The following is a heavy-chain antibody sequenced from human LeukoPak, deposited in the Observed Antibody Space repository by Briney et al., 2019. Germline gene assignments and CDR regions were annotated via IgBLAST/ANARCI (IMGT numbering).Heavy chain of an antibody. V-gene: IGHV4-39*07. CDR2: IYYSGST. CDR1: GGSISSSSYY. Sequence: PSETLSLTCTVSGGSISSSSYYWGWIRQPPGKGLEWIGSIYYSGSTYYNPSLKSRVTISVDTSKNQFSLKLSSVTAADTAVYYCARYGAVIYYFDYWGQGTLVTVSS. D-gene: IGHD4-11*01. CDR3: ARYGAVIYYFDY. J-gene: IGHJ4*02.